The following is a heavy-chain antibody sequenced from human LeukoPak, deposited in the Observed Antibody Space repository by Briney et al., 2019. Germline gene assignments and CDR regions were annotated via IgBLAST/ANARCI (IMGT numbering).Heavy chain of an antibody. CDR2: IYYSGST. V-gene: IGHV4-59*08. CDR3: ARGGTLRTFDY. CDR1: GGSISSYY. J-gene: IGHJ4*02. D-gene: IGHD3-16*01. Sequence: SETLSLTCTVSGGSISSYYWSWIRQPPGKGLEWIGYIYYSGSTYYNPSLKSRVTISVDTSKNQFSLKLSSVTAADTAVYFCARGGTLRTFDYWGQGTLVTVSS.